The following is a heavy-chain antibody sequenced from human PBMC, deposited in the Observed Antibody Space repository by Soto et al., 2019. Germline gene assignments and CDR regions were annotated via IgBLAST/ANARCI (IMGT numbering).Heavy chain of an antibody. J-gene: IGHJ6*02. CDR3: ARGSYLRDHYYYYGMDV. V-gene: IGHV4-34*01. CDR1: GGSFSGYY. Sequence: SETLSLTCAVYGGSFSGYYWSWIRQPPGKGLEWIGEINHSGSTNYNPSLKSRVTISVDTSKNQSSLKLSSVTAADTAVYYCARGSYLRDHYYYYGMDVWGQGTTVTGS. D-gene: IGHD2-2*01. CDR2: INHSGST.